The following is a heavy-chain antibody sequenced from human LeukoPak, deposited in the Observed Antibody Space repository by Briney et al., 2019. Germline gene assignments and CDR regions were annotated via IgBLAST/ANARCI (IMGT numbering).Heavy chain of an antibody. Sequence: SVKVSCKASGGTFSSYAISWVRQAPGQGLEWMGRIIPILGIANCAQKFQGRVTITADKSTSTAYMELSSLRSEDTAVYYCARGPLWNYVPPYYYYGMDVWGQGTTVTVSS. V-gene: IGHV1-69*04. J-gene: IGHJ6*02. CDR2: IIPILGIA. CDR3: ARGPLWNYVPPYYYYGMDV. D-gene: IGHD1-7*01. CDR1: GGTFSSYA.